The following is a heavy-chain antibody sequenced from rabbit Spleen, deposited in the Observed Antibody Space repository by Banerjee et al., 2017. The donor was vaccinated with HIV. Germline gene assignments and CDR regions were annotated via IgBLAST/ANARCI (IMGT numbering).Heavy chain of an antibody. J-gene: IGHJ4*01. CDR1: GFSFSNVYW. CDR2: INTGSGST. CDR3: ARHNSGAGYIDVYFDL. Sequence: QEQLVESGGGLVQPEGSLTLTCTASGFSFSNVYWPCWVRQAPGKGLEWIGCINTGSGSTYYASWAKGRFTITKTSSTTVTLQMTSLTAADTATYFCARHNSGAGYIDVYFDLWGPGTLVSV. V-gene: IGHV1S45*01. D-gene: IGHD7-1*01.